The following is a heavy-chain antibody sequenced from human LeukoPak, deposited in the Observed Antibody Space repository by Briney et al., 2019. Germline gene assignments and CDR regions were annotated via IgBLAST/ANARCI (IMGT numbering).Heavy chain of an antibody. Sequence: PSETLSLTCTVSGGSISSYYWSWIRQPPGKGLEWIGYIYYSGSTNYNPSLKSRVTISVDTSKNQFSLKLSSVTAADTAVYYCARTYSSGYYVAYYYYYMDVWGKGTTVTISS. CDR2: IYYSGST. J-gene: IGHJ6*03. D-gene: IGHD3-22*01. CDR3: ARTYSSGYYVAYYYYYMDV. V-gene: IGHV4-59*01. CDR1: GGSISSYY.